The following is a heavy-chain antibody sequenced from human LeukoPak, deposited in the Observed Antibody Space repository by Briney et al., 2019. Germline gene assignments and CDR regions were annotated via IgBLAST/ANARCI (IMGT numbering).Heavy chain of an antibody. CDR1: GYMFTGYY. J-gene: IGHJ4*02. CDR2: INPNNGGT. D-gene: IGHD3-22*01. CDR3: ARSSTYNFDSSGYFDY. Sequence: ASVKVSCKASGYMFTGYYIHWVRQAPGQGLEWMGWINPNNGGTSYAQKFQGRVTMTRDTSISTAYMELSRVTSDDTAVYYCARSSTYNFDSSGYFDYWGQRTLVSVSS. V-gene: IGHV1-2*02.